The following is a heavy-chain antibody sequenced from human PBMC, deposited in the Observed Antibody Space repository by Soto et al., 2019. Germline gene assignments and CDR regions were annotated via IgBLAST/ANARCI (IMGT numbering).Heavy chain of an antibody. J-gene: IGHJ6*03. D-gene: IGHD1-1*01. CDR1: GGSISSYY. V-gene: IGHV4-59*01. CDR2: MYYSGRT. Sequence: QVQLQESGPGLVKPSETLSLTCSVSGGSISSYYWSWIRQPPGKGLEWIGYMYYSGRTNYSPSLKSRVTISVDTSKDQFPPTPSSVPPSATAVYYCAGGDGYPHSYYYMDLWGKGTTVTVSS. CDR3: AGGDGYPHSYYYMDL.